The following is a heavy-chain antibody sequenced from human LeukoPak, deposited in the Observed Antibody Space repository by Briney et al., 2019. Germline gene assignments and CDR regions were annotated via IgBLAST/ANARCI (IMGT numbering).Heavy chain of an antibody. CDR2: ISGSGGST. J-gene: IGHJ4*02. CDR3: AKISDFWSGYFDDY. Sequence: GGSLRLSCAASGFTFSDHYMDWVRQAPGKGLEWVSAISGSGGSTYYADSVKGRFTISRDNSKNTLYLQMNSLRAEDTAVYYCAKISDFWSGYFDDYWGQGTLVTVSS. V-gene: IGHV3-23*01. D-gene: IGHD3-3*01. CDR1: GFTFSDHY.